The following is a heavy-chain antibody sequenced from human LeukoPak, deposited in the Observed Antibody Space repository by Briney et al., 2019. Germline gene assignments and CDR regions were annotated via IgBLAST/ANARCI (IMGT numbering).Heavy chain of an antibody. V-gene: IGHV1-2*04. Sequence: ASVKVSCKASGYTFTGYYMHWVRQAPGQGLEWMGWINPNSGGTNYAQKFQGWVTMTRDTSISTAYMELSRLRSDDTAVYYCASSTVTTRIDDYWGQGTLVTVSS. CDR2: INPNSGGT. CDR3: ASSTVTTRIDDY. J-gene: IGHJ4*02. CDR1: GYTFTGYY. D-gene: IGHD4-17*01.